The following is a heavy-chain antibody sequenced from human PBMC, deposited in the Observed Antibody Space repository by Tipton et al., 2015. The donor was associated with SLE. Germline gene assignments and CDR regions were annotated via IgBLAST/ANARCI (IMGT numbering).Heavy chain of an antibody. D-gene: IGHD3-22*01. V-gene: IGHV4-39*07. CDR1: SGSISSSSYY. CDR3: ARYYYDSRYFDY. CDR2: IYYSGST. J-gene: IGHJ4*02. Sequence: TLSLTCIVSSGSISSSSYYWGWIRQPPGKGLEWIGSIYYSGSTYSNPSLKSRVTISVDTSKNQFSLKLSSVTAADTAVYYCARYYYDSRYFDYWGQGTLVTVSS.